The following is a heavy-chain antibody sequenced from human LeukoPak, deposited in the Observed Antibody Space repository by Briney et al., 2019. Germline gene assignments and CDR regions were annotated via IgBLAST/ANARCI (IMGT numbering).Heavy chain of an antibody. CDR1: GYTFTSYD. CDR3: ARGLSGYYYDSSGYYGY. D-gene: IGHD3-22*01. V-gene: IGHV1-8*01. J-gene: IGHJ4*02. Sequence: GASVKVSCKASGYTFTSYDINWVRQATGQGLEWMGWMNPNSGNTGYAQKFQGRVTMTRNTSISTAYMELSSLRSEDTAVYYCARGLSGYYYDSSGYYGYRGQGTLVTVSS. CDR2: MNPNSGNT.